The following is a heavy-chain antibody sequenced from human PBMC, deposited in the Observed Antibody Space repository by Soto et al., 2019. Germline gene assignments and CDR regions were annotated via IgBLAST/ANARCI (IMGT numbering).Heavy chain of an antibody. CDR2: INHSGST. J-gene: IGHJ2*01. CDR3: ASWGRPGLDWYFDL. CDR1: GGSFSGYY. Sequence: SETLSLTCAVYGGSFSGYYWSWIRQPPGKGLEWIGEINHSGSTNYNPSLKSRVTISVDTSKNQFSLKLSSVTAADTAVYYCASWGRPGLDWYFDLWGRGTLVTVSS. V-gene: IGHV4-34*01. D-gene: IGHD3-16*01.